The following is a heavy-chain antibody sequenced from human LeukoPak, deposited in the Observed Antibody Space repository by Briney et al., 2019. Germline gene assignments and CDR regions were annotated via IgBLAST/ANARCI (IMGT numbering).Heavy chain of an antibody. V-gene: IGHV1-69*04. D-gene: IGHD5-18*01. CDR3: ARDTDMESGIDY. Sequence: SVKVSCKASGGTFSSYAISWVRQAPGQGLEWMGRIIPILGIANYAQKFQGRVTITADKSTSTAYMELSSLRSEDTAVYYCARDTDMESGIDYWGQGTLVTVSS. J-gene: IGHJ4*02. CDR2: IIPILGIA. CDR1: GGTFSSYA.